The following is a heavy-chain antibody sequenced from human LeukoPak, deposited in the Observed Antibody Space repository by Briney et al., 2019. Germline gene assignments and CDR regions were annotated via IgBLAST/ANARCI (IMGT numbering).Heavy chain of an antibody. Sequence: GGSLRLSCAASGLTFSDYYMSWIRQAPGKGLEWVSYITSSGSTIYYADSVKGRFTISRDNSKNTLYLQMNSLRAEDTAVYYCAKSRAMTTVTNFDYWGQGTLVTVSS. CDR1: GLTFSDYY. CDR3: AKSRAMTTVTNFDY. D-gene: IGHD4-11*01. J-gene: IGHJ4*02. CDR2: ITSSGSTI. V-gene: IGHV3-11*01.